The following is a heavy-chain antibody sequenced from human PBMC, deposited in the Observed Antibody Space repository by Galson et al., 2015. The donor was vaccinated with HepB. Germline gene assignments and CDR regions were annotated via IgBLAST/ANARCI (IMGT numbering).Heavy chain of an antibody. CDR3: ARDRAPSGLPLDP. CDR2: ISSTSTTI. CDR1: GFTFSSYS. D-gene: IGHD3-3*01. Sequence: SLRLSCATSGFTFSSYSMNWVRQAPGKGLEWVSYISSTSTTIYYADSVKGRFTISRDNAKNSLDLQMNSLRDEDTAIYYCARDRAPSGLPLDPWGQGTLVTVS. J-gene: IGHJ5*02. V-gene: IGHV3-48*02.